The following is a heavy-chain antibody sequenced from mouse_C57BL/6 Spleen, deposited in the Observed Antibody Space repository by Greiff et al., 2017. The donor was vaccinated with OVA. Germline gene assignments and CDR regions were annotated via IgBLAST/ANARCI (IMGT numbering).Heavy chain of an antibody. CDR1: GFTFSSYA. CDR2: ISDGGSYT. D-gene: IGHD2-4*01. CDR3: ARDDDYDGGTYAMDY. Sequence: VQLKESGGGLVKPGGSLKLSCAASGFTFSSYAMSWVRQTPEKRLEWVATISDGGSYTYYPDNVKGRFTISRDNAKNNLYLQMSHLKSEDTAMYYCARDDDYDGGTYAMDYWGQGTSVTVSS. J-gene: IGHJ4*01. V-gene: IGHV5-4*01.